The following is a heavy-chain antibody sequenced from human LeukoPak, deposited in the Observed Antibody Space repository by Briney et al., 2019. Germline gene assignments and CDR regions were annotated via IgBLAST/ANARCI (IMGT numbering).Heavy chain of an antibody. J-gene: IGHJ4*02. CDR3: ARCSSGSANYYLRE. CDR1: GHSFTIFW. Sequence: GESLKISCKVSGHSFTIFWIGWVRQMPGKGLEWMGIIYPGDSDVRYSPSFEGQVTISVDRSLTTAYLQWSSLKASDTAMYYCARCSSGSANYYLREWGQGTLVTVSS. D-gene: IGHD5-12*01. CDR2: IYPGDSDV. V-gene: IGHV5-51*01.